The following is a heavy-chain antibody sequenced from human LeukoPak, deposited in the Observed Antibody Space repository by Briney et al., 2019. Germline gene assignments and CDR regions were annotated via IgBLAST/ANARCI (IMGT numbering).Heavy chain of an antibody. CDR3: ARLQYRGYSYGLIDF. CDR2: IFYSGST. V-gene: IGHV4-39*01. Sequence: PSETLSLTCTVSGGSISSSNYYWGWIRQPPGKGLGWIGSIFYSGSTYYNPSLKSRVTISADTFKNQFSLKLDSVTAADTAVYYCARLQYRGYSYGLIDFWGQGALVTVSS. D-gene: IGHD5-18*01. J-gene: IGHJ4*02. CDR1: GGSISSSNYY.